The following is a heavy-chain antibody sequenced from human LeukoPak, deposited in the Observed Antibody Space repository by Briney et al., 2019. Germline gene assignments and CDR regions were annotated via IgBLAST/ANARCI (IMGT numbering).Heavy chain of an antibody. CDR2: FDPEDGET. Sequence: ASVKVSCKVSGYTLTELSMHWVRQAPGKGLEWMGGFDPEDGETIYAQKFQGRVTMTEDTSTDTAYMELSSLRSEDTAVYYCAAKLLHGDIRGFDYWGQGTLVTVSS. J-gene: IGHJ4*02. CDR1: GYTLTELS. CDR3: AAKLLHGDIRGFDY. D-gene: IGHD4-17*01. V-gene: IGHV1-24*01.